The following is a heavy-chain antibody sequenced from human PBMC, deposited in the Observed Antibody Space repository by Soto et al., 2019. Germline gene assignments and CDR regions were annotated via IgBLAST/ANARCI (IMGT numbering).Heavy chain of an antibody. J-gene: IGHJ4*02. CDR3: AIVLSSGSGWMYYLYF. V-gene: IGHV4-4*02. D-gene: IGHD6-25*01. CDR1: SDSIAGENW. CDR2: VFHTGGT. Sequence: QVQLQESGPGLVKPSETLSLTCTVSSDSIAGENWWSWVRQPPGLGLEWIGEVFHTGGTNYNPSLKSRVTMDVDKSKNQFPLTLLFAASADSAVYYCAIVLSSGSGWMYYLYFWGQGTLDSISS.